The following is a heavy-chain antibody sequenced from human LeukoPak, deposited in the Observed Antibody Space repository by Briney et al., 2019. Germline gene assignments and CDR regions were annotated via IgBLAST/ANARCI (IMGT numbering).Heavy chain of an antibody. CDR2: IWYDGSNK. J-gene: IGHJ6*02. CDR1: GFTFSSYG. V-gene: IGHV3-33*01. Sequence: GGSLRLSCAASGFTFSSYGMHWVRQAPGKGLEWVAVIWYDGSNKYYADSVKGRFTISRDNSKNTLYLQMNSLRAEDTAVYYCARGKGSPNYYYYYGMDVWGQGTTVTVSS. CDR3: ARGKGSPNYYYYYGMDV.